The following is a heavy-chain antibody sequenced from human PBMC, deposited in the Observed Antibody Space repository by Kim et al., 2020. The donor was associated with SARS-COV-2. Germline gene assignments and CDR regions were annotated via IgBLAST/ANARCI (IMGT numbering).Heavy chain of an antibody. V-gene: IGHV3-53*01. CDR3: ARDLADYDILTGYYAYGMDV. CDR1: GFTVSSNY. D-gene: IGHD3-9*01. CDR2: IYSGGST. Sequence: GGSLRLSCAASGFTVSSNYMSWVRQAPGKGLEWVSVIYSGGSTYYADSVKGRFTISRDNSKNTLYLQMNSLRAEDTAVYYCARDLADYDILTGYYAYGMDVWGQGTTVTVSS. J-gene: IGHJ6*02.